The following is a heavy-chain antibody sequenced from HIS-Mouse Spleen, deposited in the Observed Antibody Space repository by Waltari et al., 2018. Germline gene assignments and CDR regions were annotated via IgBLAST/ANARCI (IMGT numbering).Heavy chain of an antibody. J-gene: IGHJ6*02. D-gene: IGHD6-6*01. CDR3: ARDTVIAARSYGMDV. CDR2: SYSGGST. V-gene: IGHV3-53*01. Sequence: EVQLVESGGGLIQPGGSLRLSCAASGFTVSSNYMSWVRQAPGKGRGWVSVSYSGGSTYYADSVKGRFTISRDNSKNTLYLQMNSLRAEDTAVYYCARDTVIAARSYGMDVWGQGTTVTVSS. CDR1: GFTVSSNY.